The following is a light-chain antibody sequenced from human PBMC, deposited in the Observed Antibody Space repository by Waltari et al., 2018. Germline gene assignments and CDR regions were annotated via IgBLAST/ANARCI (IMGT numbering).Light chain of an antibody. CDR2: DTN. Sequence: QSVLTQAPSVSAAPGQRVPISCSGSSPNIGRDYVAWYQHPPGTAPKLIIYDTNKRPAGIPARFSGSKSGTSATLDITGLQTGDEADYYCGAWDSSLSGVVFGGGTKLTVL. CDR3: GAWDSSLSGVV. J-gene: IGLJ3*02. CDR1: SPNIGRDY. V-gene: IGLV1-51*01.